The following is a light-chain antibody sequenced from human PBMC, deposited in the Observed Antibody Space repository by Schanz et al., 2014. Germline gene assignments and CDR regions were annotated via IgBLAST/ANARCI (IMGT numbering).Light chain of an antibody. J-gene: IGKJ3*01. Sequence: EIVMTQSPATLSVSPGQRATLSCRTSQSVSTNLVWYQQKPGQAPRLLIYGAATRATGIPTRFSGSGSGTEFTLTITSLQSEDFAVYYCQQHNNWPLTFGPGTKVDFE. V-gene: IGKV3-15*01. CDR3: QQHNNWPLT. CDR1: QSVSTN. CDR2: GAA.